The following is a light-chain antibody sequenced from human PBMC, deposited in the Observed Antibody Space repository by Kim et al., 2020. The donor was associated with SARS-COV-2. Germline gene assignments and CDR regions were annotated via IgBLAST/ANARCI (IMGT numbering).Light chain of an antibody. CDR1: QNIRAW. V-gene: IGKV1-5*01. J-gene: IGKJ1*01. Sequence: DIQMTQSPSTLSASVGDRVTITCRASQNIRAWLAWYQQKPGKAPKLLIYDGSILESGVPSRFSGSGSGTDFTLTIISLQPDDFATYYCQQYESYSTFGQGTKVDIK. CDR3: QQYESYST. CDR2: DGS.